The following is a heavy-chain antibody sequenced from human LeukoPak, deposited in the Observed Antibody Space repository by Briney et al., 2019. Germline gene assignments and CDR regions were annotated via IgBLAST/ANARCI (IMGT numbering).Heavy chain of an antibody. CDR3: ARDPPSCPAECGTFDAFDV. V-gene: IGHV4-4*07. CDR1: GGPISSYY. CDR2: IYTCGRT. Sequence: TTSETLSLTCTVSGGPISSYYWRWIRQPAAKGLEWIGRIYTCGRTNYNPSLQSRVTMSVDTSKNQFSLTLSSVTAADTAVYYCARDPPSCPAECGTFDAFDVWGQGTMVTVSS. J-gene: IGHJ3*01. D-gene: IGHD1-1*01.